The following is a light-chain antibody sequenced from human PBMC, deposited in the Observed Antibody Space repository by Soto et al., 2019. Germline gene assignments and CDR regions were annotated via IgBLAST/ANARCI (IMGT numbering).Light chain of an antibody. CDR2: DLT. CDR1: SSDVGGYNY. J-gene: IGLJ1*01. Sequence: QSALTQPASVSGSPGQSITISCTGTSSDVGGYNYVSWYQQHPGKSPKLMLYDLTNRPSGVSNRFSGSKSGNTASLTISGLQAGDEADYYCRSDPSTNTYVFGTGTKLTVL. V-gene: IGLV2-14*03. CDR3: RSDPSTNTYV.